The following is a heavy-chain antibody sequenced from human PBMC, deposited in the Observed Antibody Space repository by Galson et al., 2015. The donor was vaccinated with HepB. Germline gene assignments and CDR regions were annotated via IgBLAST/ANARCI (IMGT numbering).Heavy chain of an antibody. J-gene: IGHJ4*02. D-gene: IGHD2/OR15-2a*01. CDR2: ISYDGTKK. CDR1: GFTFSNYR. Sequence: SLRLSCAASGFTFSNYRMHWVRQAPGKGLEWVAVISYDGTKKHSADSVKGRFSISRDNSKNTLYLQMDSLRVGDTAMYYCGRDLWAFCNKCPVDYWGQGTLVTVSS. V-gene: IGHV3-30*03. CDR3: GRDLWAFCNKCPVDY.